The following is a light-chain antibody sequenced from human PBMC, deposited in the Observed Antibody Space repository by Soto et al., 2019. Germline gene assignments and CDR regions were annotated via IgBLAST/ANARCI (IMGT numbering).Light chain of an antibody. Sequence: QSVLTQPASVSGSPGQSITISCTGTSSDVGRYKYVSWYQQHPGKVPKLMIYEVSNRPSGVSSRFSGSKSGNTASLTISGLQAEDEADYYCSSYTSSSTRAFGGGTKLTVL. J-gene: IGLJ3*02. V-gene: IGLV2-14*01. CDR1: SSDVGRYKY. CDR2: EVS. CDR3: SSYTSSSTRA.